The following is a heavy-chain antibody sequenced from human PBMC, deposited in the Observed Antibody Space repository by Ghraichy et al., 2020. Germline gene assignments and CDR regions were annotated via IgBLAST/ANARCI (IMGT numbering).Heavy chain of an antibody. V-gene: IGHV3-7*01. CDR1: GVTSNDW. CDR3: ARDPGYCSGGRCYLEQFDY. J-gene: IGHJ4*02. CDR2: INPDGNDK. Sequence: GGSLRLSCAASGVTSNDWMSWVRQAPGKGLEWVAHINPDGNDKYYGDSVKGRFTISRDNAEKSLSLQMSSLRAGDTAVYYCARDPGYCSGGRCYLEQFDYWGQGTLVTVSS. D-gene: IGHD2-15*01.